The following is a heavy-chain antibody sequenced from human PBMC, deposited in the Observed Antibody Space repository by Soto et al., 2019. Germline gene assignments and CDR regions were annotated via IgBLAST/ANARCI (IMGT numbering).Heavy chain of an antibody. D-gene: IGHD1-26*01. V-gene: IGHV3-48*01. J-gene: IGHJ5*02. CDR1: GFTFSSYA. Sequence: GGSLRLSCASSGFTFSSYAMSWVRQAPGKGLEWVSYISSSSSTIYYADSVKGRFTISRDNAKNSLYLQMNSLKTEDTAMYYCTTEFQGRWELGALRFDPWGQGTLVTVSS. CDR2: ISSSSSTI. CDR3: TTEFQGRWELGALRFDP.